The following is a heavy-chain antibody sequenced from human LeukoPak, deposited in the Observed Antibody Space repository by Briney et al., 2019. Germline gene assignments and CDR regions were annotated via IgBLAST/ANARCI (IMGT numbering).Heavy chain of an antibody. J-gene: IGHJ4*02. CDR1: GFTFSSYW. CDR2: INSDGSST. Sequence: GGSLRLSCAASGFTFSSYWMHWVRQSPGKGLVWVSGINSDGSSTSCADSVKGRFTISRDNAKNTVYLQMNSLRAEDTAVYHCATSRTFDYWGQGTLVTVSS. CDR3: ATSRTFDY. V-gene: IGHV3-74*01.